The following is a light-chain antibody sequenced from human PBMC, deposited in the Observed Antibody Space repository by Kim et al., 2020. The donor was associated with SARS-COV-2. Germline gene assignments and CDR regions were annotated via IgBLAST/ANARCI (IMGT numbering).Light chain of an antibody. Sequence: PGGTVTLTCGSSTGAVTSGHFPYWFQHKPGQAPSTLIYDITQRHSWTPARFSGSLLGDKAALTLSGAQPEDEADYSCLLYYSGVRVFGGGTQLTVL. CDR1: TGAVTSGHF. J-gene: IGLJ2*01. CDR2: DIT. V-gene: IGLV7-46*01. CDR3: LLYYSGVRV.